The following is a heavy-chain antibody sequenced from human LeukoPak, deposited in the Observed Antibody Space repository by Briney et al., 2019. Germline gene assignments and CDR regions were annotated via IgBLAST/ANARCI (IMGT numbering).Heavy chain of an antibody. CDR3: ARSFVVFDY. CDR2: ITPNSGGT. D-gene: IGHD2-15*01. CDR1: GYTFTAYY. V-gene: IGHV1-2*02. J-gene: IGHJ4*02. Sequence: GASVKVSCKASGYTFTAYYVHWVRQAPGQGLEWMGWITPNSGGTKYAQKFQGRVTITRDTSASTAYMELSSLRSEDTAVYYCARSFVVFDYWGQGTLVTVSS.